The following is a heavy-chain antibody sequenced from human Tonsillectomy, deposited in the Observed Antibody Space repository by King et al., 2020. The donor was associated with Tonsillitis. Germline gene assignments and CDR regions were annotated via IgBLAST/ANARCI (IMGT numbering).Heavy chain of an antibody. J-gene: IGHJ4*01. CDR3: ARGAHDSGSYYSDY. CDR1: GFSLSTSGMC. Sequence: VTLQESGPALVKPTQTLTLTCTFSGFSLSTSGMCVSWIRQPPGKALEWLALIDWDDDKYYSTSLKTRLTISKDISKNQVVLTMTNMDPVDTATYYCARGAHDSGSYYSDYWGQEPWSPSPQ. V-gene: IGHV2-70*01. D-gene: IGHD1-26*01. CDR2: IDWDDDK.